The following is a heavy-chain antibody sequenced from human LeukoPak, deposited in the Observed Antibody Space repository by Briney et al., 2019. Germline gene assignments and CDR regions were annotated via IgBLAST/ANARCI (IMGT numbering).Heavy chain of an antibody. Sequence: SETLSLTCTVSGGSISSYYWSWIRQPPGKGLEWIGYIYYSGSTNYNPSLKSRVTISVDTSKNQFSLKLSSVTAADTDVYYCARAAAAGKGSFDYWGQGTLVTVSS. J-gene: IGHJ4*02. V-gene: IGHV4-59*01. CDR1: GGSISSYY. CDR2: IYYSGST. CDR3: ARAAAAGKGSFDY. D-gene: IGHD6-13*01.